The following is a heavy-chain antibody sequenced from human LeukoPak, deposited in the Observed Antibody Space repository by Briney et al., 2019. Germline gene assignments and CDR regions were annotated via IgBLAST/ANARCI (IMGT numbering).Heavy chain of an antibody. CDR1: GGSISSGDYY. D-gene: IGHD3-9*01. CDR2: IYYSGST. V-gene: IGHV4-30-4*08. CDR3: ARVLIWYYDILTGYYEN. Sequence: PSETLSPTCTVSGGSISSGDYYWSWIRQPPGKGLEWIGYIYYSGSTYYNPSLKSRVTISEDTSKNQFSLKLSSVTAADTAVYYCARVLIWYYDILTGYYENWGQGTLVTVSS. J-gene: IGHJ4*02.